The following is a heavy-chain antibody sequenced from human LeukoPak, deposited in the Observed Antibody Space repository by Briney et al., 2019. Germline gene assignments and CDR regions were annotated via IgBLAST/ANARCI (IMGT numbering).Heavy chain of an antibody. J-gene: IGHJ6*02. CDR2: INPNSGGT. CDR1: GYTFTGYY. CDR3: ARDTVDIVATIDYYYYGMDV. D-gene: IGHD5-12*01. Sequence: GASVKVSCKASGYTFTGYYMHWVRQAPGQGLEWMGWINPNSGGTNYAQKFQGRVTMTRDTSISTAYMELSRLRSDDTAVYYCARDTVDIVATIDYYYYGMDVWGQGTTVTVSS. V-gene: IGHV1-2*02.